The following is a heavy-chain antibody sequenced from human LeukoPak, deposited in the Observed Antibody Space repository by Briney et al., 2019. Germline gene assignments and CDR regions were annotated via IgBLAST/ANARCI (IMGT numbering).Heavy chain of an antibody. Sequence: GGSLRLSCAASGFTFSSYAMSWVRQAPGKGLEWVSAISGSGGSTYYADSVKGRFTISRDNSKNTLYLQMNSLRAEDTAVYYCAKDNGYCSSGSCPLRNNWFDPWGQGTLVTVSS. CDR1: GFTFSSYA. J-gene: IGHJ5*02. D-gene: IGHD2-15*01. CDR3: AKDNGYCSSGSCPLRNNWFDP. V-gene: IGHV3-23*01. CDR2: ISGSGGST.